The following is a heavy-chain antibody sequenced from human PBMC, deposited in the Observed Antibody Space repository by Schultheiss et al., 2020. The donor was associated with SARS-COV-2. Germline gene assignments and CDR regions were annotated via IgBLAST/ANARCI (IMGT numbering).Heavy chain of an antibody. Sequence: ASVKVSCKASGGTFSSYAISWVRQAPGQGLEWMGGIIPNSGGTNYAQKFQGRVTMTRDTSISTAYMELSSLRSEDTAVYYCARDPSFGYYGMDVWGQGTTVTVSS. D-gene: IGHD3-10*01. CDR1: GGTFSSYA. CDR2: IIPNSGGT. J-gene: IGHJ6*02. CDR3: ARDPSFGYYGMDV. V-gene: IGHV1-2*02.